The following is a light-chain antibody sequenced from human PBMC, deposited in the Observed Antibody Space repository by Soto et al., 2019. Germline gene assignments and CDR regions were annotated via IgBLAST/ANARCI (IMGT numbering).Light chain of an antibody. V-gene: IGKV3-20*01. J-gene: IGKJ4*01. CDR3: EYYGTSIT. Sequence: EIVLTQSLGTLSLSPGERVTLSCRASQSIDNNHLAWYQQKPGQAPRLLIHGTSNRATGIPDRFSGSGSGTDFTLTFSRLEPEDFAVYYCEYYGTSITFGGGTKVEIK. CDR2: GTS. CDR1: QSIDNNH.